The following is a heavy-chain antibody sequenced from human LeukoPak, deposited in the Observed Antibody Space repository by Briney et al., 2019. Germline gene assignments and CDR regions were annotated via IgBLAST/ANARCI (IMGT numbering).Heavy chain of an antibody. CDR1: GGSISSGGYY. J-gene: IGHJ5*02. CDR3: ARSITPNWFDP. V-gene: IGHV4-31*03. CDR2: IYYSGST. Sequence: SETLSLTCTVSGGSISSGGYYWSWIRQHPGKGLEWIGYIYYSGSTYYNPSLKSRVTISVDTSKDQFSLKLSSVTAADTAVYYCARSITPNWFDPWGQGTLVTVSS. D-gene: IGHD1-14*01.